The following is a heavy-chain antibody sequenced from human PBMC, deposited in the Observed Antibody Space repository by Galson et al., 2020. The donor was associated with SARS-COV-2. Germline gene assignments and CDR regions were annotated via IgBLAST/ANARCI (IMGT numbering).Heavy chain of an antibody. Sequence: NSGGSLRLSCAASGFTFSSYSMNWVRQAPGKGLEWVSSISSSSSYIYYADSVKGRFTISRDNAKNSLYLQMNSLRAEDTAVYYCASVAAAGTLPYYYGMDVWGQGTTVTVSS. CDR2: ISSSSSYI. J-gene: IGHJ6*02. CDR3: ASVAAAGTLPYYYGMDV. D-gene: IGHD6-13*01. CDR1: GFTFSSYS. V-gene: IGHV3-21*01.